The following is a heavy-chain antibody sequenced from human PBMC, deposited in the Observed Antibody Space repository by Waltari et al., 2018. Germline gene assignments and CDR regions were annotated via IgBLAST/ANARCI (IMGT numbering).Heavy chain of an antibody. J-gene: IGHJ4*02. V-gene: IGHV3-7*01. D-gene: IGHD6-13*01. CDR3: ARDLRYSSSWFFDY. Sequence: EVQLVESGVGFVQPGGSLRLSCAASGFTFSIYWMSWVRQAPGKGLEWVANIKQVGSEKYYVESVKGRFTISRDNAKKSLYLQMNSLRAEDTAVYYCARDLRYSSSWFFDYWGQGTLVTVSS. CDR1: GFTFSIYW. CDR2: IKQVGSEK.